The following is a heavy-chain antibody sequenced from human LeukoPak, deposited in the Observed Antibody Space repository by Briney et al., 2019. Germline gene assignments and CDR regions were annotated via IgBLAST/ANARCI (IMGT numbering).Heavy chain of an antibody. Sequence: PGGSLRLSCAASGFSFSNYWMSWVRQAPGKGLEWVANIKADGSEQYYVDSVKGRFAISRDNAKNSVYLQMNSLRAEDTAVYYCATDRRRGGWYFFFDYWGQGTLVTVSS. J-gene: IGHJ4*02. CDR2: IKADGSEQ. V-gene: IGHV3-7*01. CDR1: GFSFSNYW. D-gene: IGHD6-19*01. CDR3: ATDRRRGGWYFFFDY.